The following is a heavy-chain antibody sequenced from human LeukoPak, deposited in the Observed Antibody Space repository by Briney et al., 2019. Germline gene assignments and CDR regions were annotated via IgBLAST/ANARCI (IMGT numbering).Heavy chain of an antibody. CDR3: ARVVPADRRFDY. V-gene: IGHV4-61*02. J-gene: IGHJ4*02. CDR1: GGSISSGSYY. Sequence: SETLSLTCTVSGGSISSGSYYWSWIRQPAGKGLEWIGRIYTSGSTNYNPSLKSRVTISVDTSKNQFSLKLSSVTAADTAVYYCARVVPADRRFDYWGQGTLVTVSS. D-gene: IGHD2-2*01. CDR2: IYTSGST.